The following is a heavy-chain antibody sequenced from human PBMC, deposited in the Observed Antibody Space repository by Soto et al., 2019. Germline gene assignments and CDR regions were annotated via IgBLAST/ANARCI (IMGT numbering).Heavy chain of an antibody. CDR3: ARGIERYFDWLSSTNDY. Sequence: GASVKVSCKASGYTFTSYDINWVRQATGQGLEWMGWMNPNSGNTGYAQKFQGRVTITRNTSISTAYMELSSLRSEDTAVYYCARGIERYFDWLSSTNDYWGQGTLVTVSS. CDR1: GYTFTSYD. V-gene: IGHV1-8*01. D-gene: IGHD3-9*01. J-gene: IGHJ4*02. CDR2: MNPNSGNT.